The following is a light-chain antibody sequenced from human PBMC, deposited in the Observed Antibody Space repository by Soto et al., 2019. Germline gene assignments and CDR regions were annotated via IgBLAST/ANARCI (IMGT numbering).Light chain of an antibody. CDR1: QSISSY. CDR2: AAS. CDR3: QQSYSTPIT. J-gene: IGKJ5*01. Sequence: DIQMTQSPSSLSASVGDRVTITCRASQSISSYLNWYQQKPGKAPKLLIYAASSLQSGVPSRFSGSGSGTDFTLTISSLQPEDFATDYCQQSYSTPITFGQGKRLEIK. V-gene: IGKV1-39*01.